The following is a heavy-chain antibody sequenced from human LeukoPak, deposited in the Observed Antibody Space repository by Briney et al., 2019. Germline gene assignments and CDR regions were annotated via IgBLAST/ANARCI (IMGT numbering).Heavy chain of an antibody. CDR1: GYSFTSYW. V-gene: IGHV5-51*01. CDR2: IYPGDSDT. Sequence: GESLKISCKGSGYSFTSYWIGWVRQMPGKGLEWMGIIYPGDSDTRYSPSFQGQVTISADRSISTAYLQWSSLKASDAAMYYCARGEEPNFSWFDPWGQGTLVTVSS. D-gene: IGHD1-26*01. CDR3: ARGEEPNFSWFDP. J-gene: IGHJ5*02.